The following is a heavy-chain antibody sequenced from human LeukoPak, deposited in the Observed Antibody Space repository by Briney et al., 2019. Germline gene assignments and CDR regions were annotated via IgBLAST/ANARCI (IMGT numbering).Heavy chain of an antibody. CDR3: ARDIYSNPHFDY. CDR2: IYYSGST. D-gene: IGHD4-11*01. Sequence: PSETLSLTCTVSGGSISSSSYYWGWIRQPPGKGLEWIGSIYYSGSTYYNPSLKSRVTISVDTSKNQFSLKLSSVTAADTAVYYCARDIYSNPHFDYWGQGTLVTVSS. J-gene: IGHJ4*02. CDR1: GGSISSSSYY. V-gene: IGHV4-39*07.